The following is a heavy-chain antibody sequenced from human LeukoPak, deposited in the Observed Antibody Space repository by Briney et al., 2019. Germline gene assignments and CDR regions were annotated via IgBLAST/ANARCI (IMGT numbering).Heavy chain of an antibody. J-gene: IGHJ6*02. CDR1: GFTFSSYS. CDR2: ISSSSSYI. Sequence: GGSLRLSCAASGFTFSSYSMNWVRQAPGKGLEWVSSISSSSSYIYYADSVKGRFTISRDNAKNSLYLQMNSLRAEDTAVYYCARDLVQQLEIPYDGMDVWCQGTTVTVSS. V-gene: IGHV3-21*01. D-gene: IGHD6-6*01. CDR3: ARDLVQQLEIPYDGMDV.